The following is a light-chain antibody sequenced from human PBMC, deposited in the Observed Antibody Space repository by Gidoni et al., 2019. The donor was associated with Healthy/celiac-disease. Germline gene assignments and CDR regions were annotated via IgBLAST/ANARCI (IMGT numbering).Light chain of an antibody. Sequence: DIVLTQSPGPLSLSPGERATLSCRASQSVSSSYFAWYQQKPGQAPRLLIYGASSIATGIPDRFSGSGSGTDFTLTISRLEPEDFAVYYCQQYGSSPTWTXGXGTKVEIK. J-gene: IGKJ1*01. V-gene: IGKV3-20*01. CDR1: QSVSSSY. CDR2: GAS. CDR3: QQYGSSPTWT.